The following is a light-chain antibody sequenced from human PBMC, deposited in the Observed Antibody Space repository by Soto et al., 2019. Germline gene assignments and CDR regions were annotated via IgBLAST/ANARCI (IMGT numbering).Light chain of an antibody. Sequence: QSVLTQPPSLSGAPGQRVTISCTGSRSNIGAGYDVHWYQHLPGTAPKVLIFDNSNRPSGVPDRFSGSKSGTSASLAITGLQADDEAVYYCHSYDVSLRGPAFGGGTQLTVL. CDR1: RSNIGAGYD. V-gene: IGLV1-40*01. CDR2: DNS. J-gene: IGLJ2*01. CDR3: HSYDVSLRGPA.